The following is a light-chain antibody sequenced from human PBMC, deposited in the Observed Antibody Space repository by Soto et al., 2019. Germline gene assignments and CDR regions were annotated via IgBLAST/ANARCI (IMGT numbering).Light chain of an antibody. CDR2: HVS. J-gene: IGLJ7*01. CDR1: SSDVGAYNY. Sequence: QSALTQPRSESGSPGQSVTISCTGTSSDVGAYNYVSWYQQHPGKAPKLIIYHVSKWPSGVPDRFSGSKSGNTASLTISGLQAEDEADYYCSSYAGSYTHYVFGAGTQLTVL. CDR3: SSYAGSYTHYV. V-gene: IGLV2-11*01.